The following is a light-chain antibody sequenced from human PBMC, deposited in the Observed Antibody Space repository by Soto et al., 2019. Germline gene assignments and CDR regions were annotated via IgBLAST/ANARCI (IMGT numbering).Light chain of an antibody. Sequence: DIQMTQSPSSLSASIGDRVTITCRASQRIRTSLNWYQHKPGKAPKLLIYDASTLESGVPSRFSGSGSGTEFSLTISSLQPDDFATFYCQQYSSFSRTFGQGTKVDIK. V-gene: IGKV1-5*01. J-gene: IGKJ1*01. CDR1: QRIRTS. CDR2: DAS. CDR3: QQYSSFSRT.